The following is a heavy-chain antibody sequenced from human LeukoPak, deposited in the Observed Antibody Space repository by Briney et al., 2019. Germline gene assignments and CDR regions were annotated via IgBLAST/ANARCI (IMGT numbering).Heavy chain of an antibody. Sequence: GGSLRLSCAASGFTFSSYSMNWVRQAPGKGLEWVSAISGSGGSTYYADSVKGRFTISRDNSKNTLYLQMNSLRAEDTAVYYCAKDRRIAVAGGASDYWGQGTLVTVSS. V-gene: IGHV3-23*01. J-gene: IGHJ4*02. D-gene: IGHD6-19*01. CDR3: AKDRRIAVAGGASDY. CDR1: GFTFSSYS. CDR2: ISGSGGST.